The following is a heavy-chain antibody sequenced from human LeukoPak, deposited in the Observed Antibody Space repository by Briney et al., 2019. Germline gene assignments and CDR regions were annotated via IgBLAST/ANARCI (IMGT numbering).Heavy chain of an antibody. CDR2: IYYSGST. J-gene: IGHJ4*02. CDR1: GGSISSYY. Sequence: SETLSLTCTVSGGSISSYYWSWIRQPPGKGLEWIGYIYYSGSTNCNPSLKSRVTISVDTSKNQFSLKLSSVTAADTAVYYCARQEMGYSSSWYFDYWGQGTLVTVSS. CDR3: ARQEMGYSSSWYFDY. V-gene: IGHV4-59*08. D-gene: IGHD6-13*01.